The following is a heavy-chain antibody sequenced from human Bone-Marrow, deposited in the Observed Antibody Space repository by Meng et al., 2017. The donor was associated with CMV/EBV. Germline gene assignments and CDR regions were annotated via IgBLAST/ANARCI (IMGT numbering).Heavy chain of an antibody. Sequence: ASVKVSCKASGYTFIDYYIHWVRQAPGQGLEWMGWINPNTVGTNYAQKFQGRVTMTRDTSISTAYMELSRLRSDDTAVYYCARDFPPHNYYYYGLDVWGQGTTVTVYS. CDR3: ARDFPPHNYYYYGLDV. J-gene: IGHJ6*02. CDR1: GYTFIDYY. CDR2: INPNTVGT. V-gene: IGHV1-2*02.